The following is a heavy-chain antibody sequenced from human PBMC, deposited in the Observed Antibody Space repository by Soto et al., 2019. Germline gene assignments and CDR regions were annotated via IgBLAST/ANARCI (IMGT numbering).Heavy chain of an antibody. CDR3: AREGIAGAGYYFDY. J-gene: IGHJ4*02. CDR2: ISSSSSYI. V-gene: IGHV3-21*01. Sequence: EVQLVESGGGLVKPGGSLRLSCAASGFTFSSYSMNWVRQAPGKGLEWVSSISSSSSYIYYADSVKGRFTISRDNAKNSLYLQMNRLRAEETAVYYCAREGIAGAGYYFDYWGQGTLVTVSS. CDR1: GFTFSSYS. D-gene: IGHD6-19*01.